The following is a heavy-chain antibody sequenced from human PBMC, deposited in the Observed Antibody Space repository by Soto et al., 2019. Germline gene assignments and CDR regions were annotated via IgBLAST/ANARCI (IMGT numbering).Heavy chain of an antibody. V-gene: IGHV4-59*01. J-gene: IGHJ4*02. Sequence: PSETLSLTCTVSGGSISSYYWSWIRQPPGKGLEWIGYIYYSGSTNYNPSLKSRVTISVDTSKNQFSLKLSSVTAADTAVYYCARALTYYGSGHYFDYWGQGTLVTVSS. CDR2: IYYSGST. D-gene: IGHD3-10*01. CDR1: GGSISSYY. CDR3: ARALTYYGSGHYFDY.